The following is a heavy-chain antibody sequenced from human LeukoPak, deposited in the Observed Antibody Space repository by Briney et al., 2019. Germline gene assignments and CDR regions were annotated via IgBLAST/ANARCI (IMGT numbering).Heavy chain of an antibody. CDR2: ISWNSGSI. CDR3: AKAYTRSWYAAFDI. Sequence: GRSLRLSCAASGFTFDDYAMHWVRQAPGKGLEWVSGISWNSGSIGYADSVKGRFTISRDNAKNTLYLQMNSLRGDDTAIYYCAKAYTRSWYAAFDIWGQGTMVTISS. V-gene: IGHV3-9*01. CDR1: GFTFDDYA. J-gene: IGHJ3*02. D-gene: IGHD6-13*01.